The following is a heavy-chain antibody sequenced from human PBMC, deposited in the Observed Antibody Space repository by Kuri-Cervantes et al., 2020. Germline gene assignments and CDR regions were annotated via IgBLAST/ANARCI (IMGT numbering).Heavy chain of an antibody. D-gene: IGHD3-9*01. CDR2: MNHSGST. CDR3: ARGNWLFDAFDI. Sequence: ESLKISCAVYGGSFSGYYWTWVRQPPGKGLEWIGEMNHSGSTNYNPSLKSRVTISVETSKNQFSLNLSSVTAADTAVYYSARGNWLFDAFDIWGQGTMVT. V-gene: IGHV4-34*01. J-gene: IGHJ3*02. CDR1: GGSFSGYY.